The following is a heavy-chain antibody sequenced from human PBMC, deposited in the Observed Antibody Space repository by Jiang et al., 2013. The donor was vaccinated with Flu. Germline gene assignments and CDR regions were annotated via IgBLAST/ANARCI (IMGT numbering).Heavy chain of an antibody. Sequence: GLVKPSQTLSLTCTVSGGSISSGSYYWSWIRQPAGKGLEWIGRIYTSGSTNYNPSLKSRVTISVDTSKNQFSLKLSSVTAADTAVYYCARVGKVRGVTSGAFDIWGQGTMVTVSS. J-gene: IGHJ3*02. CDR2: IYTSGST. CDR1: GGSISSGSYY. D-gene: IGHD3-10*01. V-gene: IGHV4-61*02. CDR3: ARVGKVRGVTSGAFDI.